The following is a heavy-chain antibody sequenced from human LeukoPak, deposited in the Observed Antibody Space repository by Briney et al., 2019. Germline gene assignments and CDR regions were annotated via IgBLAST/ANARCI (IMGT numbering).Heavy chain of an antibody. CDR1: GFTFSSYG. CDR2: ISYDGSNK. J-gene: IGHJ6*02. V-gene: IGHV3-30*18. D-gene: IGHD5-18*01. Sequence: GGSLRLSCAASGFTFSSYGMHWVRQAPGKGLEWVAVISYDGSNKYYADSVKGRFTIPRDNSKNTLYLQMNSLRAEDTAVYYCAKDRVDTASGDVWGQGTTVTVSS. CDR3: AKDRVDTASGDV.